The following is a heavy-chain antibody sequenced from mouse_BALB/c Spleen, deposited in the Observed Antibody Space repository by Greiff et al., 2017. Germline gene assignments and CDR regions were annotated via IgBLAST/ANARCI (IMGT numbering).Heavy chain of an antibody. D-gene: IGHD1-1*01. V-gene: IGHV5-12-2*01. J-gene: IGHJ4*01. CDR1: GFTFSSYT. CDR2: ISNGGGST. CDR3: ARHLPITTVVARDYAMDY. Sequence: EVQLVESGGGLVQPGGSLKLSCAASGFTFSSYTMSWVRQTPEKRLEWVAYISNGGGSTYYPDTVKGRFTISRDNAKNTLYLQMSSLKSEDTAMYYCARHLPITTVVARDYAMDYWGQGTSGTVSS.